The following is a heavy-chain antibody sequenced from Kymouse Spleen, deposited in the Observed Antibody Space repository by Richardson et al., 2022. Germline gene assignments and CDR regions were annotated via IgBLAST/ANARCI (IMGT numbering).Heavy chain of an antibody. Sequence: QVQLQESGPGLVKPSETLSLTCTVSGGSISSYYWSWIRQPPGKGLEWIGYIYYSGSTNYNPSLKSRVTISVDTSKNQFSLKLSSVTAADTAVYYCARSCVTGSYWYFDLWGRGTLVTVSS. CDR2: IYYSGST. CDR3: ARSCVTGSYWYFDL. D-gene: IGHD1-20*01,IGHD1-7*01. V-gene: IGHV4-59*01. J-gene: IGHJ2*01. CDR1: GGSISSYY.